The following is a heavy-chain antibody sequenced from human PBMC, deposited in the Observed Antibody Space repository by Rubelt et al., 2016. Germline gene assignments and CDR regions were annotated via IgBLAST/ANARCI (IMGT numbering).Heavy chain of an antibody. CDR1: GGSFSGYY. CDR2: INHSGST. V-gene: IGHV4-34*01. D-gene: IGHD3-16*02. CDR3: ARGAGSYYVWGSYRPNYFDY. J-gene: IGHJ4*02. Sequence: QVQLQQWGAGLLKPSETLSLTCAVYGGSFSGYYWSWIRQPPGKGLAWIGEINHSGSTNYNPSLKSRVSISVETSKNQFSLKLSAVTAADTAVYYCARGAGSYYVWGSYRPNYFDYWGQGTLVTVSS.